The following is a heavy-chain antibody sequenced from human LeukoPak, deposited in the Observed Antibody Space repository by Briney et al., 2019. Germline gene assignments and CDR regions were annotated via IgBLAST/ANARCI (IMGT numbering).Heavy chain of an antibody. CDR3: VREYDSSGYYYFDY. D-gene: IGHD3-22*01. CDR2: IYSGGST. Sequence: GGSLRLSCAASGFTVSSNYISWVRQAPGKGLEWVSVIYSGGSTYYADSVKGRFTISRDNSKNTLYLQMNSLRAEDTAVYYCVREYDSSGYYYFDYWGQGTLVTVSS. J-gene: IGHJ4*02. CDR1: GFTVSSNY. V-gene: IGHV3-66*01.